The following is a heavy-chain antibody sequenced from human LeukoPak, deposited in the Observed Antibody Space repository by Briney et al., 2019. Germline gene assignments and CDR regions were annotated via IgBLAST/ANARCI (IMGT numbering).Heavy chain of an antibody. V-gene: IGHV3-30*03. D-gene: IGHD2-21*01. J-gene: IGHJ4*02. CDR2: ISYDGSNK. CDR3: ARGGIGYFDY. Sequence: PGRSLRLSCAASGFTFSSYGMHWVRQAPGKGLEWVAVISYDGSNKYYADSVKGRFTISRDNSKNTLYLQMNSLRAEDTAVYYCARGGIGYFDYWGQGTLVTVSS. CDR1: GFTFSSYG.